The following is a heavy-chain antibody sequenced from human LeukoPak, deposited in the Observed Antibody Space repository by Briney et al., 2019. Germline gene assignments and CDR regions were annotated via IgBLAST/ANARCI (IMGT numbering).Heavy chain of an antibody. CDR1: GFTFSSYS. CDR2: ISSSSSYI. D-gene: IGHD6-6*01. Sequence: MAGGSLRLSCAASGFTFSSYSMNWVRQAPGKGLEWVSSISSSSSYIYYADSVKGRFTISRDNAKNSLYLQMNSLRAEDTAVYYCARGRPRREEQLVHLRPLYYYYYYMDVWGKGTTVTVSS. CDR3: ARGRPRREEQLVHLRPLYYYYYYMDV. J-gene: IGHJ6*03. V-gene: IGHV3-21*01.